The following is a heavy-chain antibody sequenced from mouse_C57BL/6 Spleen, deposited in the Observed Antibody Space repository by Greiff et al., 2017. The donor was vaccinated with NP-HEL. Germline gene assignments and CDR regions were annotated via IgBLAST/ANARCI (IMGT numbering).Heavy chain of an antibody. CDR2: IRNKANGYTT. CDR3: ARYRGSSQYFDV. CDR1: GFTFTDYY. V-gene: IGHV7-3*01. D-gene: IGHD1-1*01. J-gene: IGHJ1*03. Sequence: EVMLVESGGGLVQPGGSLSLSCAASGFTFTDYYMSWVRQPPGKALEWLGFIRNKANGYTTEYSASVKGRFTISRDNSQSILYLQMNALRAEDSATYYCARYRGSSQYFDVWGTGTTVTVSS.